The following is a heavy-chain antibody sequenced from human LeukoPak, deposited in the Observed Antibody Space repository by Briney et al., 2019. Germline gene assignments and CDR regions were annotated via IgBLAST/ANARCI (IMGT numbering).Heavy chain of an antibody. D-gene: IGHD3-10*01. Sequence: GGSLRLSCAASGFTVSSNYMSWVRQAPGKGLEWDSVIYSGGSTYYSDSVTGRFTISRDNSKNTLYLQMNSLRAEDTAVYYCASGSGSYRTPYYYMDVWGTGTTVTVSS. J-gene: IGHJ6*03. CDR3: ASGSGSYRTPYYYMDV. V-gene: IGHV3-53*01. CDR1: GFTVSSNY. CDR2: IYSGGST.